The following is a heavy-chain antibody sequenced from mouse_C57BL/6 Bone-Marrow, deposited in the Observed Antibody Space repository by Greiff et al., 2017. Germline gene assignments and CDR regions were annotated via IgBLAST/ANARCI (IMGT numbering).Heavy chain of an antibody. Sequence: EVQLQQSGPVLVKPGASVKMSCKASGYTFTDYYMNWVKQSHGKSLEWIGVINPYNGGTSYNQKFKGKATLTVDKSSSTAYMELNSLTSEDSAVYYCARIEGLRRFAYWGQGTLVTVSA. V-gene: IGHV1-19*01. CDR3: ARIEGLRRFAY. CDR1: GYTFTDYY. J-gene: IGHJ3*01. CDR2: INPYNGGT. D-gene: IGHD2-4*01.